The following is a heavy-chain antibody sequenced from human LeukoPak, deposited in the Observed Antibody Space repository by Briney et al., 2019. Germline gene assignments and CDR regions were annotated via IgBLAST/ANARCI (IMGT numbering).Heavy chain of an antibody. CDR3: VGEFGVAGPDAFDI. Sequence: ASVKVSCKASGYTFTSYDITWVRQAPGQGLEWMGWISADNGNTNYAQNLQGRVTMTTDTSTSTAYMELRSLRFDDTAVYYCVGEFGVAGPDAFDIWGQGTMVTVSS. J-gene: IGHJ3*02. CDR2: ISADNGNT. D-gene: IGHD3-3*01. CDR1: GYTFTSYD. V-gene: IGHV1-18*01.